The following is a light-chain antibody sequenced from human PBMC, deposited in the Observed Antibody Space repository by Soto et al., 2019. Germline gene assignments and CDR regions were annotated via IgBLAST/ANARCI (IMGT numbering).Light chain of an antibody. CDR1: QSVSSSW. CDR3: QQYGGPPWT. Sequence: EIVLTQSPGTLSLSPGERATLSCRASQSVSSSWLAWYQQKPGQAHRLLIYGASSRATGVPDRLSGSGSGTGFTVTITRLETEDSAVFYCQQYGGPPWTFGQGTKVEIK. CDR2: GAS. J-gene: IGKJ1*01. V-gene: IGKV3-20*01.